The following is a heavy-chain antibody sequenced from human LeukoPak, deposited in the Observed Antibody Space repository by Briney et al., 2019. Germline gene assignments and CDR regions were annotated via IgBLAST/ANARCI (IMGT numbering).Heavy chain of an antibody. CDR2: IYYSGST. D-gene: IGHD3-3*01. CDR3: ARGPITIFGVGPFDY. CDR1: GGSISSYY. Sequence: PSETLSLTCTVSGGSISSYYWSWIRQPPGKGLEWIGYIYYSGSTNYNPSLKSRVTISVDTSKNQFSLKLSSVTAADTAVYYCARGPITIFGVGPFDYWGQGTLVTVSS. V-gene: IGHV4-59*01. J-gene: IGHJ4*02.